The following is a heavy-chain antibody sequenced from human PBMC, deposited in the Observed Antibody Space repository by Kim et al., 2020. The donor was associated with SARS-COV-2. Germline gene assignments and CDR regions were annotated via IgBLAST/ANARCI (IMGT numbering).Heavy chain of an antibody. CDR3: ARHRIAVAGPDAFDI. J-gene: IGHJ3*02. D-gene: IGHD6-19*01. CDR2: IYPGDSDT. V-gene: IGHV5-51*01. CDR1: GYSFTSYW. Sequence: GESLKISCKGSGYSFTSYWIGWVRQMPGKGLEWMGIIYPGDSDTRYSPSFQGQVTISADKSISTAYLQWSSLKASDTAMYYCARHRIAVAGPDAFDIWGQGTMVTVSS.